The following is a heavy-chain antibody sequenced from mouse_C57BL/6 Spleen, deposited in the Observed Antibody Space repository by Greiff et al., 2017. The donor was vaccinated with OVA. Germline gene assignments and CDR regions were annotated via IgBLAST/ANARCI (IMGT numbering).Heavy chain of an antibody. CDR3: TTGYYGSIWYFDV. J-gene: IGHJ1*03. CDR1: GFNIKDDY. V-gene: IGHV14-4*01. CDR2: IEPENGDT. Sequence: VQLQQSGAELVRPGASVKLSCTASGFNIKDDYMHWVKQRPEQGLEWIGWIEPENGDTEYASKFQGKATITADTSSNTAYLQLSSLTSEDTAVYYCTTGYYGSIWYFDVWGTGTTVTVSS. D-gene: IGHD1-1*01.